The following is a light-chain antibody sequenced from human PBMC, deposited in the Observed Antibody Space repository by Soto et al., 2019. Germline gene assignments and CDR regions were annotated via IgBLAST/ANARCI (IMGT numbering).Light chain of an antibody. CDR1: QNVRSY. CDR2: ETS. Sequence: DTQMTQSPSSPSASVGDRVTISCRASQNVRSYLNWYQQKPGKAPKLLIYETSTLESGVPSRFSGDGYGAEFTLSISSLEPEDFATYYCQQTFSLPRSLGPGTKVEV. V-gene: IGKV1-39*01. CDR3: QQTFSLPRS. J-gene: IGKJ1*01.